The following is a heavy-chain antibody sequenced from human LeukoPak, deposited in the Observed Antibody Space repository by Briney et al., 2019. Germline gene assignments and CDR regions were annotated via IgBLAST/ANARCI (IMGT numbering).Heavy chain of an antibody. V-gene: IGHV3-30*04. CDR3: ARDRNYYDSSGYYYFDY. J-gene: IGHJ4*02. Sequence: GGSLRLSCAASGFTFSSYAMHWVRQAAGKGLEWVAVISYDGSNKYYADSVKGRFTISRDNSKNTLYLQMNSLRAEDTAVYYCARDRNYYDSSGYYYFDYWGQGTLVTVSS. CDR2: ISYDGSNK. CDR1: GFTFSSYA. D-gene: IGHD3-22*01.